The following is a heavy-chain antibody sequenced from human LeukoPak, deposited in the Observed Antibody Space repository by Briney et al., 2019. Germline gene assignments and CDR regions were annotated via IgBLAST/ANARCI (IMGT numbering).Heavy chain of an antibody. V-gene: IGHV3-21*01. CDR3: ARPYSLLYYFDC. CDR2: ISSSSSYI. CDR1: GFTFSSYS. D-gene: IGHD3-10*01. J-gene: IGHJ4*02. Sequence: GGSLRLSCAASGFTFSSYSMNWVRQAPGKGLEWVSSISSSSSYIYYADSVKGRFTISRDNAKNSLYLQMNSLRAEDTAVYYCARPYSLLYYFDCWGQGTLVTVSS.